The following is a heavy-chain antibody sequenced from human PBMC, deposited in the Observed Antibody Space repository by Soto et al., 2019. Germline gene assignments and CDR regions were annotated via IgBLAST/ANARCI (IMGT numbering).Heavy chain of an antibody. J-gene: IGHJ3*02. CDR1: GGTFSSYA. CDR3: ARAGGYCSSTSCPSDAFDI. CDR2: IIPIFGTA. D-gene: IGHD2-2*01. Sequence: QVQLVQSGAEVKKPGSSVKVSCKASGGTFSSYAISWVRQAPGQGLEWMGGIIPIFGTANYAQKFQGRVTITADESTSTADMELSSLRSEDTAVYYCARAGGYCSSTSCPSDAFDIWGQGTMVTVSS. V-gene: IGHV1-69*01.